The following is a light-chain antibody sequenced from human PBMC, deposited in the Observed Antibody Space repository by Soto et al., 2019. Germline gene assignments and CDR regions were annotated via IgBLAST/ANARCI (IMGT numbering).Light chain of an antibody. CDR1: QSLIHSDGNTY. CDR3: MQGTHWPWT. Sequence: DVVMTQSPLSLPVTLGQPASISCRSSQSLIHSDGNTYLNWFQQRPGQSPRRLFYKVSDGDSGVPDRFTGSGSGTDFTLKISRVEAEDVGVYYFMQGTHWPWTFGQGTEVEIK. CDR2: KVS. J-gene: IGKJ1*01. V-gene: IGKV2-30*02.